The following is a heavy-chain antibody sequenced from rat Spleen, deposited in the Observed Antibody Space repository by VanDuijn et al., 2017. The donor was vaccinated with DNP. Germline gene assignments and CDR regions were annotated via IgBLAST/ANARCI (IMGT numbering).Heavy chain of an antibody. D-gene: IGHD1-11*01. CDR3: TTVYGGYSGWFAS. Sequence: EVQLVESGGGLVQPGNSLKLSCTASGFTFSDYYMAWVRQAPTKGLEWVASISYDGSSTYYRDSVKGRFTISRDNAKSSLYLQMDSLRSEDTATYYCTTVYGGYSGWFASWGQGTLVTVSS. CDR2: ISYDGSST. CDR1: GFTFSDYY. V-gene: IGHV5-20*01. J-gene: IGHJ3*01.